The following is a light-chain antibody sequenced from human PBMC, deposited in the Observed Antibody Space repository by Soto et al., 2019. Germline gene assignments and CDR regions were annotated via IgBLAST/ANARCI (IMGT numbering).Light chain of an antibody. Sequence: EILLTQSPGTLSLSPGERATLSCRASQTVISSLAWYQQKPGQAPRLLIFGASSRAAGFPDRFSGSGSGTDFTLTLSRLDPEDFAVYYCQQYGSSPRTFGQGTKVDIK. CDR1: QTVISS. CDR2: GAS. CDR3: QQYGSSPRT. J-gene: IGKJ1*01. V-gene: IGKV3-20*01.